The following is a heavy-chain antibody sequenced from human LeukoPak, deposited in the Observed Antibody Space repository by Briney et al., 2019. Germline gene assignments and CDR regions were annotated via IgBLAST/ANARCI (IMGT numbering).Heavy chain of an antibody. CDR1: GGSISSSY. Sequence: PSETLSLTCSVSGGSISSSYWSWIRQPPGKGLEWIGYIYYSGSTNYNPSLKSRVTISVDTSKNQFSLKLSSVTAADTAVYYCASILSGYSYGFDYWGQGTLVTVSS. V-gene: IGHV4-59*01. CDR2: IYYSGST. D-gene: IGHD5-18*01. J-gene: IGHJ4*02. CDR3: ASILSGYSYGFDY.